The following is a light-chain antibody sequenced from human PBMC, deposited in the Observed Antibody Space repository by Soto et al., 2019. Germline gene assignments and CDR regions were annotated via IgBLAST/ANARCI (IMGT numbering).Light chain of an antibody. V-gene: IGKV3-11*01. CDR2: DAS. J-gene: IGKJ2*01. Sequence: EIVLTQSPATLSLSPGERATLSCRASQSVSSYLAWYQQKPGQAPRLLIYDASNRATGIPARFSGSGSGTDFTLTIISQEPEDFAVYYCQQRSNWPGTFGQGTKLEIK. CDR1: QSVSSY. CDR3: QQRSNWPGT.